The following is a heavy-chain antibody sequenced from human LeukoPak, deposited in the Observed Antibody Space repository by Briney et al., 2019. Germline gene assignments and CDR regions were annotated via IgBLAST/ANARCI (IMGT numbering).Heavy chain of an antibody. D-gene: IGHD1-26*01. Sequence: SETLSLTCTVSGGSISSGGYYWSWIRQHPGKGLEWIGYIYYSGSTYYNPSLKSRVTISVDTSKNQFSLKLSSVTAADTAVYYCARALVGATPLDYWGQGTLVTVSS. V-gene: IGHV4-31*03. J-gene: IGHJ4*02. CDR1: GGSISSGGYY. CDR3: ARALVGATPLDY. CDR2: IYYSGST.